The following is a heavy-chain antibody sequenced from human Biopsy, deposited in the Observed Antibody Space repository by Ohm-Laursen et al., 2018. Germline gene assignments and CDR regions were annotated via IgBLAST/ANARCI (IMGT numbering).Heavy chain of an antibody. CDR1: GGSFTGHY. CDR2: ISHTGYT. CDR3: ARGSNEYGGLYFPH. V-gene: IGHV4-59*11. J-gene: IGHJ1*01. D-gene: IGHD4-23*01. Sequence: GTLSLTCTVSGGSFTGHYWTWIRQPPGKGLEWIGHISHTGYTSYKSSLKSRVTISLDTSRKHFSLRLTSLAAADTAVYYCARGSNEYGGLYFPHWGQGTLVTVSS.